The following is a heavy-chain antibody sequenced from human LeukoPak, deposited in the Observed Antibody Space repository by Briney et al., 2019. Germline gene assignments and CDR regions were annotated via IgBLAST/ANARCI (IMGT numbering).Heavy chain of an antibody. CDR3: ARDGSGYCSSTSCYGGGTFDI. CDR1: GFTFSSYS. CDR2: MSSSSSYI. D-gene: IGHD2-2*01. Sequence: GGSLRLSCAASGFTFSSYSMNWVRQAPGRGLEWVSSMSSSSSYIYYADSVKGRFTISRDNAKNSLYLQMNSLRAEDTAVYYCARDGSGYCSSTSCYGGGTFDIWGQGTMVTVSS. V-gene: IGHV3-21*01. J-gene: IGHJ3*02.